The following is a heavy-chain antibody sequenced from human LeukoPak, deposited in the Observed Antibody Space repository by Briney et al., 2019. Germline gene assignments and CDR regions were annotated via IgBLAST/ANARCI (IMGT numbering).Heavy chain of an antibody. V-gene: IGHV4-34*01. CDR1: GGSFSGYY. Sequence: SETLSLTCAVYGGSFSGYYWSWIRQPPGKGLEWIGEINHSGSTNYNPSLKSRVTISVDTSKNQFSLKLSSVTAADTAVYYCARSELLWFGGVNSGFDYWGQGTLVTVSS. D-gene: IGHD3-10*01. CDR2: INHSGST. CDR3: ARSELLWFGGVNSGFDY. J-gene: IGHJ4*02.